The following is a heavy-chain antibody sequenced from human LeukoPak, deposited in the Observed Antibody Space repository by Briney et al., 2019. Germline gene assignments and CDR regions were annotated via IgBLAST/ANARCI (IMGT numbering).Heavy chain of an antibody. J-gene: IGHJ4*02. CDR2: ISYDGSNK. V-gene: IGHV3-30*04. Sequence: GGSLRLSCAASGFTFSSYAMHWVRQAPGKGLEWVAVISYDGSNKYYADSVKGRFTISRDNSKNTLYLQMNSLRAEDTAVYYCAKDPLSSSSSWPPNDYWGQGTLVTVSS. CDR3: AKDPLSSSSSWPPNDY. D-gene: IGHD6-13*01. CDR1: GFTFSSYA.